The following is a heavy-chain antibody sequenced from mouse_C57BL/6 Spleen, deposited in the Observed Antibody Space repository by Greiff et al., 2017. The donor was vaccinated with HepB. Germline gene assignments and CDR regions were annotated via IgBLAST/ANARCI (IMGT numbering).Heavy chain of an antibody. CDR1: GYTFTSYG. D-gene: IGHD1-1*01. CDR2: IYPRSGNT. V-gene: IGHV1-81*01. CDR3: ARCVVVAPYFDY. Sequence: QVQLQQSGAELARPGASVKLSCKASGYTFTSYGISWVKQRTGQGLEWIGEIYPRSGNTYYNEKFKGKATLTADKSSSTAYMELRSLTSEDSAVYFCARCVVVAPYFDYWGQGTTLTVSS. J-gene: IGHJ2*01.